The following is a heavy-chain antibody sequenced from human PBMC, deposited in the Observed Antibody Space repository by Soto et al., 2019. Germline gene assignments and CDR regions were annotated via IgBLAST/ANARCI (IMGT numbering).Heavy chain of an antibody. CDR2: IYWNNDK. CDR3: APRRKIYYSVWGGYRNDCFDY. V-gene: IGHV2-5*01. CDR1: GFSLSTTGMG. D-gene: IGHD3-16*02. Sequence: QITLKESGPTLVKPTQTLTLTCTFSGFSLSTTGMGVGWIRQPPGKALEWLALIYWNNDKRYSPSLKSRLNITRDTSKNQVVLTMTNMDPVDTATYYCAPRRKIYYSVWGGYRNDCFDYWGQGSLVTVSS. J-gene: IGHJ4*02.